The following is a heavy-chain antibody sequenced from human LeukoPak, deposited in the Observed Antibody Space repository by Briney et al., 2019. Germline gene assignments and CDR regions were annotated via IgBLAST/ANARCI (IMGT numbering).Heavy chain of an antibody. CDR2: ISGGGGST. CDR3: ARARASGRSGFDY. J-gene: IGHJ4*02. D-gene: IGHD2-15*01. CDR1: GFTFTSYS. V-gene: IGHV3-23*01. Sequence: GGSLRLFCAASGFTFTSYSMNWVRQAPGKGLEWVSTISGGGGSTYYADSVKGRFTISRDNAKNSLDLQMNSLRDEDTAVYYCARARASGRSGFDYWGQGTLVTVSS.